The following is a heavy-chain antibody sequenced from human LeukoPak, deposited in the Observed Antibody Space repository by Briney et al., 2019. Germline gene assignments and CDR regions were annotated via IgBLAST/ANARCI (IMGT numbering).Heavy chain of an antibody. CDR1: GFTFSSFS. D-gene: IGHD6-6*01. CDR2: ITSSSSYI. J-gene: IGHJ4*02. Sequence: GGSLRLSCAASGFTFSSFSMNWVRQAPGKGLEWVSFITSSSSYIYYADSLKGRFTISRDNAKNSLYLQMNSLRAEDTAVYYCARSVSSSPSFDYWGQGTLVTVSS. V-gene: IGHV3-21*01. CDR3: ARSVSSSPSFDY.